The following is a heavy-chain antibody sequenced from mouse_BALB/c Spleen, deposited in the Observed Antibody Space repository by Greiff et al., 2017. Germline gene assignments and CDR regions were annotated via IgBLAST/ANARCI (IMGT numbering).Heavy chain of an antibody. J-gene: IGHJ4*01. CDR3: VRHGCDYAMDY. CDR2: IRSKSNNYAT. Sequence: EVKLVESGGGLVQPKGSLKLSCAASGFTFNTYAMNWVRQAPGKGLEWVARIRSKSNNYATYYADSVKDRFTISRDDSQSMLYLQMNNLKTEDTAMYYCVRHGCDYAMDYWGQGTSVTVSS. CDR1: GFTFNTYA. V-gene: IGHV10-1*02.